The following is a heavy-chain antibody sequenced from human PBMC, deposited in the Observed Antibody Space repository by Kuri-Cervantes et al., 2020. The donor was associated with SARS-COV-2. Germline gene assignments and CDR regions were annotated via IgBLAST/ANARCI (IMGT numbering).Heavy chain of an antibody. J-gene: IGHJ4*02. CDR2: VKTNSGNT. V-gene: IGHV1-8*01. D-gene: IGHD2-21*01. CDR1: ETTFPNYD. CDR3: YCAPKEGFDS. Sequence: ASVKVSCKAPETTFPNYDINWVRQGTGQGLEWMGMVKTNSGNTLYAQFFQGRVTMTRDTSTSTVYMELSSLTSEDTAIYYCYCAPKEGFDSWGQGTLVTVSS.